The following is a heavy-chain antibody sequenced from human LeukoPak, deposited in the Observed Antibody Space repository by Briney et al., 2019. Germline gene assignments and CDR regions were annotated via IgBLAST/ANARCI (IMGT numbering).Heavy chain of an antibody. J-gene: IGHJ3*02. V-gene: IGHV3-23*01. CDR3: AKDVADAFDI. CDR1: RFSFSAYP. CDR2: ISASGDVT. Sequence: GGSLRLSCAASRFSFSAYPMGWVRRAPGKGLEWVSGISASGDVTFHADPVKGRFTISRDNSKNTLYLQMNSLRAEDTAVYYCAKDVADAFDIWGQGTMVTVSS. D-gene: IGHD2-21*01.